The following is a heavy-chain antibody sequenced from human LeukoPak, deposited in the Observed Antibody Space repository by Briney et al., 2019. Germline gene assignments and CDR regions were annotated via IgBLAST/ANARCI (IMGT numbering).Heavy chain of an antibody. D-gene: IGHD1-26*01. CDR2: INHSGST. CDR3: ARGRSGSYYPFDY. J-gene: IGHJ4*02. V-gene: IGHV4-34*01. Sequence: PSETLSLTCAVYGGSFSGYYWSWIRQPPGKGLEWIGEINHSGSTNYNPSLKSRVTISVDTSKNQFSLKLNSVTAADTAVYYCARGRSGSYYPFDYWGQGTLVTVSS. CDR1: GGSFSGYY.